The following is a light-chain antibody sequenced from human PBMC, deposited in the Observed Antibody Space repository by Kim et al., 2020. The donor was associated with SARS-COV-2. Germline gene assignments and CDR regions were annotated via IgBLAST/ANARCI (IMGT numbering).Light chain of an antibody. Sequence: SSELTQDPAVSVALGQTVRITCQGVSLRTYYATWYQQKPGQAPKVVIYGKDNRPSGVPDRFSGSSSGNTAYLTITGTQAGDEADYYRNSRDSNDYVVFGG. CDR1: SLRTYY. CDR3: NSRDSNDYVV. V-gene: IGLV3-19*01. J-gene: IGLJ2*01. CDR2: GKD.